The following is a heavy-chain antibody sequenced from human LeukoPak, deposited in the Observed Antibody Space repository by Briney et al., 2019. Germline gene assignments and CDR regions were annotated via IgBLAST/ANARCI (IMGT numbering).Heavy chain of an antibody. V-gene: IGHV3-30-3*01. CDR1: GFTFSSYA. Sequence: PGGSLRLSCAASGFTFSSYAMHWVRQAPGKGLEWVAVISYDGSNKYYADSVKGRFTISRDNSKNTLYLQMNSLRAEDTAVYYCARAGQQLAGGSFDYWGQGTLVTVSS. J-gene: IGHJ4*02. CDR3: ARAGQQLAGGSFDY. CDR2: ISYDGSNK. D-gene: IGHD6-13*01.